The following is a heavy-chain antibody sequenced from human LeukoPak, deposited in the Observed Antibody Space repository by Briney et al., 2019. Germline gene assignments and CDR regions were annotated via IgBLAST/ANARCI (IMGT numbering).Heavy chain of an antibody. Sequence: SETLSLTCSLSGDSISTYYWSWIQQPPGQGREWIGYVYYTASTNYNPSLRSRVTISVATSKHQFSLKLTSVTAADTAVYYCARRLAVTGRYYFDYWGPGTLVTVSS. CDR2: VYYTAST. D-gene: IGHD6-19*01. CDR3: ARRLAVTGRYYFDY. V-gene: IGHV4-59*08. CDR1: GDSISTYY. J-gene: IGHJ4*02.